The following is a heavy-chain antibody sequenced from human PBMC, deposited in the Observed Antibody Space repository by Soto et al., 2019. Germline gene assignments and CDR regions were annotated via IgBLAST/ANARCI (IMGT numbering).Heavy chain of an antibody. J-gene: IGHJ5*02. D-gene: IGHD6-13*01. V-gene: IGHV4-59*01. CDR2: MYYSETT. CDR3: ARANSSTWYKLEYKWFDP. Sequence: SETLSLTCTVSGASINDFYWSWIRQTPGKGLEWVGFMYYSETTKYNPSLKGRVNMSLDTSKNQVSLHLKSVTAADTAVHYCARANSSTWYKLEYKWFDPWGQGTQVTVSS. CDR1: GASINDFY.